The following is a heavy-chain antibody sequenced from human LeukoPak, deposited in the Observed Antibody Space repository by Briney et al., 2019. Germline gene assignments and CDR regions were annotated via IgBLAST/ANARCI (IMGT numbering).Heavy chain of an antibody. V-gene: IGHV3-23*01. J-gene: IGHJ4*02. D-gene: IGHD6-19*01. CDR2: INTNGDRT. CDR3: AKEPYSSGWFDY. CDR1: GFTFTDYA. Sequence: PGGSLRLSCAASGFTFTDYAVTWVRQAPGKGLEWVSGINTNGDRTSYADSVKGRFTISRDNSKNTLYLQMNSLRAEDTAVYYCAKEPYSSGWFDYWGQGTLVTVSS.